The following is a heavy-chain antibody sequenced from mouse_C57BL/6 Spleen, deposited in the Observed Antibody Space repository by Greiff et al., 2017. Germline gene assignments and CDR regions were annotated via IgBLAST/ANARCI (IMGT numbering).Heavy chain of an antibody. V-gene: IGHV2-6*03. CDR1: GFSLTSYG. D-gene: IGHD2-5*01. J-gene: IGHJ4*01. Sequence: VQLQQSGPGLVAPSQSLSITCTVSGFSLTSYGVHWVRQPPGKGLEWLVVIWSDGSTTYNSALKSRLSISKDNSKSQVFLKMNSLQTDDTAMYYCARAYYSNGGYAMDYWGQGTSVTVSS. CDR2: IWSDGST. CDR3: ARAYYSNGGYAMDY.